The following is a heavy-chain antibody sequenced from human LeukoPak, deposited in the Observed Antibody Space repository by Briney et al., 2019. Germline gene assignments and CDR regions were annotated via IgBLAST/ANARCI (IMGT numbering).Heavy chain of an antibody. V-gene: IGHV3-11*01. CDR2: ISSSGSTI. Sequence: GWALTLSRASSVFTLRDYYWNWIRPAPAKGLEGVSYISSSGSTIYYADSVKGRFTISRDNAKNSLHLQMNSLRAEDTAVYYCARSRCSYGTGSFDYWGQGTLVTVSS. CDR1: VFTLRDYY. J-gene: IGHJ4*02. CDR3: ARSRCSYGTGSFDY. D-gene: IGHD5-18*01.